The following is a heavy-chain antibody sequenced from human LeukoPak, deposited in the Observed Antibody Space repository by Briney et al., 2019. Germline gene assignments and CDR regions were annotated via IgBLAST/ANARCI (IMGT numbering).Heavy chain of an antibody. Sequence: SGRSLRLSCAASGFTFSSYAMHWVRQAPGKGLGWVAVISYDGSNKYYADSVKGRFTISRDNSKNTLYLQMNSLRAEDTAVYYCARDGYCSSSSCPQGSAFDIWGQGTMVTVSS. CDR1: GFTFSSYA. D-gene: IGHD2-2*03. CDR3: ARDGYCSSSSCPQGSAFDI. CDR2: ISYDGSNK. V-gene: IGHV3-30-3*01. J-gene: IGHJ3*02.